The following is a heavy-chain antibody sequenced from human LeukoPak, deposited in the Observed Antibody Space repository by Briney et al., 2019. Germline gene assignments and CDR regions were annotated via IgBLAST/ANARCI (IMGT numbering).Heavy chain of an antibody. J-gene: IGHJ4*02. D-gene: IGHD6-19*01. CDR3: ARVPRKGIAVAGTVDY. V-gene: IGHV4-4*02. CDR1: GGSISSSNW. Sequence: SETLSLTCAVSGGSISSSNWSSWVRQPPGKRLEWIGEIYHSGSTNYNPSLKSRVTISVDKSKNQFSLKLSSVTAADTAVYYCARVPRKGIAVAGTVDYWGQGTLVTVSS. CDR2: IYHSGST.